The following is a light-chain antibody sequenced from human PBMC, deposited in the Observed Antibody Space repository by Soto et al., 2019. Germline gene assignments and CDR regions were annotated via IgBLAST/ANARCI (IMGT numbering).Light chain of an antibody. J-gene: IGLJ1*01. CDR3: QSYDSSLSGYV. V-gene: IGLV1-40*01. CDR2: NDN. CDR1: SSNIGAGYD. Sequence: QSVLTQPPSVSGAPGQRVTISCTGSSSNIGAGYDVHWYQQLPGTAPKLLLYNDNNRPSGVPDRISGSKSGTSASLAITGLQAEDEADYYCQSYDSSLSGYVFGTGTQLTVL.